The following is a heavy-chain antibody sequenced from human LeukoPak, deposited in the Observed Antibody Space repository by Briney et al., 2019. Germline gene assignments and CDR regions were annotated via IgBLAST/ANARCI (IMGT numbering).Heavy chain of an antibody. CDR2: INSVGSGT. D-gene: IGHD3-10*02. CDR3: AELGITMIGGV. V-gene: IGHV3-74*01. Sequence: PGGSLRLSCAASGFTFSSYWMHWVRQAPGKGLVWVSRINSVGSGTNYADSVKGRFTISRDNAKNSLYLQMNSLRAEGTAVYYCAELGITMIGGVWGKGTTVTISS. J-gene: IGHJ6*04. CDR1: GFTFSSYW.